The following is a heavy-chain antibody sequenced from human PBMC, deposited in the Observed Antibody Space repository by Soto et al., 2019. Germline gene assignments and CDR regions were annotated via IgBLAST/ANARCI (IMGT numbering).Heavy chain of an antibody. CDR1: GGSISSYY. J-gene: IGHJ5*02. V-gene: IGHV4-59*08. CDR2: IYYSGST. CDR3: AGQCRGVTCHWFVP. D-gene: IGHD5-18*01. Sequence: SETLSLTCTVSGGSISSYYWSWIRQPPGKGLEWIGYIYYSGSTNYNPSLKSRVTISVDTSKNQFSLNLSSVTAADTAVYYCAGQCRGVTCHWFVPWGQGTLVTVSS.